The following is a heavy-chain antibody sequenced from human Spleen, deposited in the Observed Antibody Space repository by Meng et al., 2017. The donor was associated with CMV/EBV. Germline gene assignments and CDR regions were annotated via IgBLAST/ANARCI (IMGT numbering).Heavy chain of an antibody. Sequence: SVKVSCKASGYTFTGYYMHWVRQAPGQGLEWMGRIIPILGIANYAQKFQGRVTITADKSTSTAYMELSSLRSEDTAVYYCARTGSGGSPMDVWGQGTTVTVSS. CDR1: GYTFTGYY. CDR2: IIPILGIA. J-gene: IGHJ6*02. V-gene: IGHV1-69*02. D-gene: IGHD2-15*01. CDR3: ARTGSGGSPMDV.